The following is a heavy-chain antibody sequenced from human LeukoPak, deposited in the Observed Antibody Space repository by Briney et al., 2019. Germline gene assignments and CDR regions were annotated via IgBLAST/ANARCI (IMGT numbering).Heavy chain of an antibody. CDR3: ARDQGIAAAPYYYYYGMDV. CDR1: GGSIGASY. V-gene: IGHV4-59*01. D-gene: IGHD6-13*01. CDR2: IYYSGST. J-gene: IGHJ6*02. Sequence: PSETLSLTCTVSGGSIGASYWSWIRQPPGKGLEWIGYIYYSGSTNYNPSLKSRVTISVDTSKNQFSLKLSSVTAADTAVYYCARDQGIAAAPYYYYYGMDVWGQGTTVTVSS.